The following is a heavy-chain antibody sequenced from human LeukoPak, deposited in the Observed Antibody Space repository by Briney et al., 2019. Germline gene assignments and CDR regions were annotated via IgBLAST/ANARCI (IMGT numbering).Heavy chain of an antibody. CDR2: VNYGENT. V-gene: IGHV4-34*01. J-gene: IGHJ5*02. CDR3: ARGHPRPAIAVAFGSRRATWFDP. Sequence: PSETLSLTCAVFGGSFSGYHGSWIRQPPGKGLEWIGGVNYGENTNYNPSLKSRVTISVDTSKNQSPLTLPCARAADTAVYCCARGHPRPAIAVAFGSRRATWFDPWGQGTLVTVSS. CDR1: GGSFSGYH. D-gene: IGHD6-19*01.